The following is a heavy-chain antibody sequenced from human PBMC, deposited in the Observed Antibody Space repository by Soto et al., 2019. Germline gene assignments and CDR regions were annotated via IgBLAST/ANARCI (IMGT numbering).Heavy chain of an antibody. J-gene: IGHJ4*02. CDR2: IYSGGYT. Sequence: EVQLVESGGGLIQPGGSLRLSCAVSGFTVSNNYMSWVRQAPGKGLEGVSVIYSGGYTAYGDSVKGRFTISRDNSKNTLSLQKKSREPPPPALYYWAPHPGGGGYWGQGTLVTVSS. CDR3: APHPGGGGY. D-gene: IGHD3-10*01. V-gene: IGHV3-53*01. CDR1: GFTVSNNY.